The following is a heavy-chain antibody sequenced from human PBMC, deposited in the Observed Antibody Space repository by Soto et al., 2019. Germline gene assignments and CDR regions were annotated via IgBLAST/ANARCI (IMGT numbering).Heavy chain of an antibody. Sequence: EVQLVESGGALVQPGGSLRLSCAASGFTFRSYWMHWVRQAPGKGLMWVSRINSDGSSINYADFVKGRLIISRDNAKNTLYLQMNSLTAEDTAVYYCARNSPGVYALWVDVWGQGTTVTVSS. V-gene: IGHV3-74*01. J-gene: IGHJ6*02. CDR3: ARNSPGVYALWVDV. CDR2: INSDGSSI. D-gene: IGHD2-8*01. CDR1: GFTFRSYW.